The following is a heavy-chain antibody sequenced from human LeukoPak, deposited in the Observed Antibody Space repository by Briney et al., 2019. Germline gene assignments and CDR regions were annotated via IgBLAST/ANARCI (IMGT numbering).Heavy chain of an antibody. Sequence: PGGSLRLSCAGSGFTFSSNSMTWVRQAPGKGLEWVSYISSGGNTIYYADSVKGRFTISRDNVKDSLYLQMNSLRAEDTAAYYCAKVGPDYYHRSGYLAPVWERQFDYWGQGTLVTVSS. CDR3: AKVGPDYYHRSGYLAPVWERQFDY. V-gene: IGHV3-48*01. CDR1: GFTFSSNS. D-gene: IGHD3-22*01. CDR2: ISSGGNTI. J-gene: IGHJ4*02.